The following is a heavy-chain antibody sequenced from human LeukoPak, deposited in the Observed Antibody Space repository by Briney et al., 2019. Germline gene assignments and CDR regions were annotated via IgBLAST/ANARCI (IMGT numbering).Heavy chain of an antibody. D-gene: IGHD6-19*01. Sequence: PGRSLRLSCAASEFAFSNFAMHWVRQAPGKGLEWVAVISYDGSNKYYADSVKGRFTISRDNSKNTLYLQMNSLRAEDTAVYYCAPMRGRAVDKPPDYWGQGTLVTVSS. J-gene: IGHJ4*02. CDR1: EFAFSNFA. CDR2: ISYDGSNK. CDR3: APMRGRAVDKPPDY. V-gene: IGHV3-30-3*01.